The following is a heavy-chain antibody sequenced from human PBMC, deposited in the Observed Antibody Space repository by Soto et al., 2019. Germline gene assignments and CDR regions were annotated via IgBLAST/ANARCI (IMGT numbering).Heavy chain of an antibody. CDR1: VYTFNSYY. CDR2: INPSGGST. CDR3: ARAPWYGGSRSIFDY. Sequence: ASVKVCCKESVYTFNSYYMHWVRQEHKQGLEWMGIINPSGGSTSYAQKFQGRVTMTRDTSTSTVYMELSSLRSEDTAVYYCARAPWYGGSRSIFDYWGQGTLVTVSS. V-gene: IGHV1-46*02. D-gene: IGHD2-15*01. J-gene: IGHJ4*02.